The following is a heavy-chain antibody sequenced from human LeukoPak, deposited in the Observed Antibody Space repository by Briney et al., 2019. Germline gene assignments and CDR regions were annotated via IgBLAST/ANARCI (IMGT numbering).Heavy chain of an antibody. V-gene: IGHV4-59*01. CDR1: GGSISSYY. D-gene: IGHD2-21*01. CDR2: IYFSGST. CDR3: VRGGIVGTSARVPLFDN. Sequence: SSETLSLTCTVSGGSISSYYWSWVRQPPGKGLEWIGYIYFSGSTNYNPPLKSRVTMSVDTSKNQFSLKLSSVTAADTAVYYCVRGGIVGTSARVPLFDNWGQGTLVTVSS. J-gene: IGHJ4*02.